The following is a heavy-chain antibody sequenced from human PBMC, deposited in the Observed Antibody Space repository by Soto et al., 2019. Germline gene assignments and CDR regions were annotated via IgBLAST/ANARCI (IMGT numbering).Heavy chain of an antibody. D-gene: IGHD1-1*01. V-gene: IGHV3-23*01. Sequence: EVQLLESGGGLVQPGGSLRLSCAASGFTFSTYAMSWVRQAPGKGLEWVSVISASGGSTFYADSVKGRFTVSRDNSRNTLYLQVISLRVEDTDVYYCANDLRSSTNYDYGMDVWGQGTTVTVSS. CDR1: GFTFSTYA. CDR3: ANDLRSSTNYDYGMDV. J-gene: IGHJ6*02. CDR2: ISASGGST.